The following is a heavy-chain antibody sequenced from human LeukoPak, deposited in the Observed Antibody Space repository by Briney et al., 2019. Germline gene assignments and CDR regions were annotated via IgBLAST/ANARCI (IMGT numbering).Heavy chain of an antibody. D-gene: IGHD4-17*01. CDR2: INHSGST. CDR1: GGSFSGYY. Sequence: SETQSLTCAVYGGSFSGYYWSWIRQPPGKGLEWIGEINHSGSTNYNPSLKSRVTISVDTSKNQFSLKLSSVTAADTAVYYCARGRTTVTFDYWGQGTLVTVSS. CDR3: ARGRTTVTFDY. V-gene: IGHV4-34*01. J-gene: IGHJ4*02.